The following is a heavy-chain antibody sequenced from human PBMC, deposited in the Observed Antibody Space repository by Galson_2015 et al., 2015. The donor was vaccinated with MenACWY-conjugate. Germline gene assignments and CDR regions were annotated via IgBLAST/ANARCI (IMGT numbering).Heavy chain of an antibody. CDR3: ATVSPGYSRN. J-gene: IGHJ4*02. CDR1: GFTFNKAW. CDR2: IKSISDGGTT. Sequence: SLRLSCAASGFTFNKAWMTWVRQAPGKGLEWVGRIKSISDGGTTDYAASVKGRFSISRDESKNTLYLEMNSLKTEDTAVYYCATVSPGYSRNWGQGTQVTVSS. V-gene: IGHV3-15*01. D-gene: IGHD6-13*01.